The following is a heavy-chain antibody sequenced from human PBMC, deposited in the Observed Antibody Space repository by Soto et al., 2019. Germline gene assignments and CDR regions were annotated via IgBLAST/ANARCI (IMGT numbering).Heavy chain of an antibody. CDR3: ARQPDFPGIAVSPTGYFHC. J-gene: IGHJ4*02. CDR2: IYYSGST. D-gene: IGHD6-19*01. CDR1: VVSISSTTYY. Sequence: SETLSLTCSFSVVSISSTTYYCAWIRQPPWRGLEWLGSIYYSGSTYYNPSLKSRGTISIDVSKTHFSLKLRTVTAADTTVYYCARQPDFPGIAVSPTGYFHCWVQRTLVTLSS. V-gene: IGHV4-39*02.